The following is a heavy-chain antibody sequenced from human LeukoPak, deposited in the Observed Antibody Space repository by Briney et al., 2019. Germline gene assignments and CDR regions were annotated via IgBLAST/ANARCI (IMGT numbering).Heavy chain of an antibody. V-gene: IGHV4-34*01. CDR2: INHSGST. CDR3: ARSNYVWGSYRPWVY. Sequence: SSETLSLTCAVYGGSSSGYYWSWIRQPPGKGLEWIGEINHSGSTNYNPSLKSRVTISVDTSKNHFSLKLSSVTAADTAVYYCARSNYVWGSYRPWVYWGQGTLVTVSS. J-gene: IGHJ4*02. CDR1: GGSSSGYY. D-gene: IGHD3-16*02.